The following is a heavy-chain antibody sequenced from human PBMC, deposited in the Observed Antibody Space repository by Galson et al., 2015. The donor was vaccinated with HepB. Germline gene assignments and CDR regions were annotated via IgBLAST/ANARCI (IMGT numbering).Heavy chain of an antibody. V-gene: IGHV3-21*01. CDR1: GFTFSSYS. CDR2: ISSSSSYI. CDR3: ARGTHCSTSCYFDI. J-gene: IGHJ3*02. D-gene: IGHD2-2*01. Sequence: SLRLSCAASGFTFSSYSMNWVRQAPGKGLEWVSSISSSSSYIYYADSVKGRFTISRDNAKNSLYLQMNSLRAEDTAVYYCARGTHCSTSCYFDIWGQGTMVTVSS.